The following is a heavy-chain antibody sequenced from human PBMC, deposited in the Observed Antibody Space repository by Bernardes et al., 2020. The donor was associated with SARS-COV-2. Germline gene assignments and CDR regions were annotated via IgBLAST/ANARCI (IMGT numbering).Heavy chain of an antibody. CDR1: GFTFRSYG. D-gene: IGHD4-17*01. CDR2: ISFVGSNQ. V-gene: IGHV3-30*03. CDR3: ARDNSFDYGDYGTFEY. J-gene: IGHJ4*02. Sequence: GGPLRLSFTAPGFTFRSYGMPWFRQSPGKGLDWLAFISFVGSNQFYADSFKGRFTISRDNSTSTLYLQMNSLRTEDTAVYYCARDNSFDYGDYGTFEYWGEGPLVTV.